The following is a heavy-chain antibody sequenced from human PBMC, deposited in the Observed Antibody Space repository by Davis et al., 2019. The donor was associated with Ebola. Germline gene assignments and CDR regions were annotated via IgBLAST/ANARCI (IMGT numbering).Heavy chain of an antibody. J-gene: IGHJ4*02. V-gene: IGHV3-7*01. CDR2: IKQDGSEK. CDR1: GFTFSSYG. CDR3: ARDTGTTWWSLGY. D-gene: IGHD1-1*01. Sequence: GESLKISCAASGFTFSSYGMHWVRQAPGKGLEWVANIKQDGSEKYYVDSVKGQFTISRDNAKNSLYLQMNSLRAEDTAVYYCARDTGTTWWSLGYWGQGTLVTVSS.